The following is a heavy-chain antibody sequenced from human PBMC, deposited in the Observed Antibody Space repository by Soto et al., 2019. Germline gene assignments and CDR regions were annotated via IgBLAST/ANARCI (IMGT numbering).Heavy chain of an antibody. V-gene: IGHV3-73*01. CDR3: TGRGYYDFWSGYQENAFDI. Sequence: GGSLRLSCAASRFTFSGSAMHWVRQASGKGLEWVGRIRSKANSYATAYAASVKGRFTISRDDSKNTAYLQMNSLKTEDTAVYYCTGRGYYDFWSGYQENAFDIWGQGTMVTVSS. D-gene: IGHD3-3*01. J-gene: IGHJ3*02. CDR2: IRSKANSYAT. CDR1: RFTFSGSA.